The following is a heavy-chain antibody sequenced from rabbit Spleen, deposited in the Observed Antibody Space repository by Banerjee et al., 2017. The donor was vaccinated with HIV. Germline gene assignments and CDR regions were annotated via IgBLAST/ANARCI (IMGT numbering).Heavy chain of an antibody. CDR3: ARDLVTVIGWNFNL. D-gene: IGHD5-1*01. CDR2: INIVTGKD. Sequence: EQLEESGGGLVKPEGSLTLTCKASGVSFSDKDVMCWVRQAPGKGLEWIACINIVTGKDVYATWAKGRFIMSRPSSPTVTLQMTSLTAADTATYICARDLVTVIGWNFNLWGPGTLVTVS. V-gene: IGHV1S45*01. J-gene: IGHJ4*01. CDR1: GVSFSDKDV.